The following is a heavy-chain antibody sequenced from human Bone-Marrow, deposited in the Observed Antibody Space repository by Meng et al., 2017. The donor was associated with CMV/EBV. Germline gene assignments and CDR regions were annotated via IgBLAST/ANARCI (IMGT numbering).Heavy chain of an antibody. CDR1: GGSISSSSYY. J-gene: IGHJ3*02. Sequence: SETLSLTCTVSGGSISSSSYYWGWIRQPPGKGLEWIGSIYYSGSTYYNPSLKSRVTISVDTSKNQFSLKLSSVTAADTAVYYCARVRRVAERWLQPDAFDIWGQGTMVTFSS. CDR3: ARVRRVAERWLQPDAFDI. CDR2: IYYSGST. V-gene: IGHV4-39*07. D-gene: IGHD5-24*01.